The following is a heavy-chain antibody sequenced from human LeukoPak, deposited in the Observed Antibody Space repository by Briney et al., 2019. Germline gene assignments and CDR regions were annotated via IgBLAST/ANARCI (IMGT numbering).Heavy chain of an antibody. D-gene: IGHD5-18*01. CDR3: VSHPYSSYYYPMDV. CDR1: GGSISSSGYY. V-gene: IGHV4-39*01. J-gene: IGHJ6*02. Sequence: SETLSLTCTVSGGSISSSGYYWGWIRQPPGKGLEGIGSVYYTGITSHSPSLKSRVTISVDTSKNQCSLKVSSVSAADTGVYYSVSHPYSSYYYPMDVSGRRNTVTVSS. CDR2: VYYTGIT.